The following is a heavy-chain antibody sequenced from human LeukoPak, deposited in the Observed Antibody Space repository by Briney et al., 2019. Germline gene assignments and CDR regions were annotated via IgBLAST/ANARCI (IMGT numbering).Heavy chain of an antibody. J-gene: IGHJ4*02. D-gene: IGHD5-18*01. CDR1: GYTFTGYY. CDR2: INPNSGGT. Sequence: ASVKVSCKASGYTFTGYYMHWVRQAPGQGPEWMGWINPNSGGTNYAQKFQGRVTMTRDTSISTAYMELSRLRSDDTAVYYCARVDVDTAMVFDCWGQGTLVTVSS. CDR3: ARVDVDTAMVFDC. V-gene: IGHV1-2*02.